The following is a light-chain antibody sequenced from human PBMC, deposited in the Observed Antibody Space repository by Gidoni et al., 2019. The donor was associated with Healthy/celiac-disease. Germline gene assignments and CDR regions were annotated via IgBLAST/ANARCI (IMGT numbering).Light chain of an antibody. Sequence: DIVLTQSPATLSLSPGERATLSCRARQRVSSYLAWYQQKPGQAPRLLIYDASNRATGIPARFSGSGSGTDFTLTISSLEPEDFAVDYCQQRSNWPRGFTFGPGTKVDIK. J-gene: IGKJ3*01. CDR1: QRVSSY. CDR2: DAS. CDR3: QQRSNWPRGFT. V-gene: IGKV3-11*01.